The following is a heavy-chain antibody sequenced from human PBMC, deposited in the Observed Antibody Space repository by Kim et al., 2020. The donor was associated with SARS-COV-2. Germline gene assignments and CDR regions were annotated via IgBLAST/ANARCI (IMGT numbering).Heavy chain of an antibody. CDR1: GYTFTSYA. V-gene: IGHV1-3*01. CDR3: AGSGWDNYGMDV. D-gene: IGHD6-19*01. J-gene: IGHJ6*02. CDR2: INAGNGNT. Sequence: ASVKVSCKASGYTFTSYAMHWVRQAPGQRLEWMGWINAGNGNTKYSQKFQGRVTITRDTSASTAYMELSSLRSEDTAVYYCAGSGWDNYGMDVWGQGTTVTVSS.